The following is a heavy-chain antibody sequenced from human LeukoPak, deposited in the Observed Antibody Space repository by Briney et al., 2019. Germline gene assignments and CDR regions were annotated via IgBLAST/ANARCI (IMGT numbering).Heavy chain of an antibody. D-gene: IGHD5-12*01. Sequence: GGSLRLSCAASGFSSSSYAMNWVRQAPGQGLEWVSGISGRGDGTYYADSVRGRFTISRDNSKNTLYLQMNRLRAGDTAVYYCAKDRASPGFNSFDPWGQGTLVTVSS. CDR3: AKDRASPGFNSFDP. CDR2: ISGRGDGT. V-gene: IGHV3-23*01. CDR1: GFSSSSYA. J-gene: IGHJ5*02.